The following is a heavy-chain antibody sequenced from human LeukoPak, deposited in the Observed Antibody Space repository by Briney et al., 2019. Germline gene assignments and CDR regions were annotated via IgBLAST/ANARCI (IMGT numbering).Heavy chain of an antibody. V-gene: IGHV3-7*01. CDR3: AREGFLTMSQINWFDP. CDR1: GFTFSSYW. D-gene: IGHD3-10*02. Sequence: GGSLRLSCAASGFTFSSYWMSWVRQAPGKGLEWAANIKQDGSEKYYVDSVKGRFTISRDNAKNSLYLQMNSLRAEDTAVYYCAREGFLTMSQINWFDPWGQGTLVTVSS. CDR2: IKQDGSEK. J-gene: IGHJ5*02.